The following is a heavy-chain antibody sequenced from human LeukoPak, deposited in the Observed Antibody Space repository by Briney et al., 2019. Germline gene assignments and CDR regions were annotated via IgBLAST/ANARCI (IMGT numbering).Heavy chain of an antibody. V-gene: IGHV3-7*01. D-gene: IGHD3-10*01. CDR1: GFTFSNYW. J-gene: IGHJ4*02. Sequence: GGSLRLSCAASGFTFSNYWMSWVRQAPGKGLEWVANIKQDGSEKYYVDSVRGRFTISRDNAKNSLYLQMNTLRAEDTAVYYRARLWEGSESCYRPNDCWGQGTLVTVSS. CDR2: IKQDGSEK. CDR3: ARLWEGSESCYRPNDC.